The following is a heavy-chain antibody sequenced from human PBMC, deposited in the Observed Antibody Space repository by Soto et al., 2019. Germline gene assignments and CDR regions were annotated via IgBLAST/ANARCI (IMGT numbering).Heavy chain of an antibody. V-gene: IGHV3-30-3*01. D-gene: IGHD2-15*01. CDR3: SRQYCSDSTCYYYNGMDV. J-gene: IGHJ6*02. CDR1: GFTFSYYS. CDR2: VSYDGNIG. Sequence: GGSLRLSCAASGFTFSYYSMHWVRQAPGKGLEWVAVVSYDGNIGYYADSVKGRFSISRDNSKNTLNLQMDNLRVEDTAVYFCSRQYCSDSTCYYYNGMDVWGQGTTVTVSS.